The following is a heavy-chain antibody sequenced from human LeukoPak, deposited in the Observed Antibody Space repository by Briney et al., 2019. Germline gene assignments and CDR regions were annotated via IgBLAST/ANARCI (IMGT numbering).Heavy chain of an antibody. CDR3: AKGLVRGVIIAYYFDY. CDR2: ISGSGGST. CDR1: GFTFSSYA. J-gene: IGHJ4*02. V-gene: IGHV3-23*01. Sequence: GGSLRLSCAASGFTFSSYAMSWVRQAPGKGLEWVSAISGSGGSTYYADSVKGRFTISRDNSKNTLYLQMNGLRAEDTAVYYCAKGLVRGVIIAYYFDYWGQGTLVTVSS. D-gene: IGHD3-10*01.